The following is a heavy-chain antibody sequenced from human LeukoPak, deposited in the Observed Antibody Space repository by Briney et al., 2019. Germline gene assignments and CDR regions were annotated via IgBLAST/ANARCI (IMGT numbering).Heavy chain of an antibody. Sequence: GGSLRLSCAASGFTFSSYWMHWVRQAPGKGLVWVSRINSDGSSTSYADSVKGRFTISRDNAKNTLFLQMNSLRAEDTAVYYCARGYCSGGSCPDYWGQGTLVTVSS. V-gene: IGHV3-74*01. J-gene: IGHJ4*02. CDR3: ARGYCSGGSCPDY. D-gene: IGHD2-15*01. CDR2: INSDGSST. CDR1: GFTFSSYW.